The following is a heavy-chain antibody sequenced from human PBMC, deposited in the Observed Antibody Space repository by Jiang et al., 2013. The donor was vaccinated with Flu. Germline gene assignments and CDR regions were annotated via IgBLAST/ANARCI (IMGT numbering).Heavy chain of an antibody. V-gene: IGHV4-34*01. D-gene: IGHD6-19*01. CDR3: ARISGYSSGWYSP. Sequence: LLKPSETLSLTCAVYGGSFSGYYWSWIRQPPGKGLEWIGEINHSGSTNYNPSLKSRVTISVDTSKNQFSLKLSSVTAADTAVYYCARISGYSSGWYSPWGQGTLVTVSS. J-gene: IGHJ5*02. CDR2: INHSGST. CDR1: GGSFSGYY.